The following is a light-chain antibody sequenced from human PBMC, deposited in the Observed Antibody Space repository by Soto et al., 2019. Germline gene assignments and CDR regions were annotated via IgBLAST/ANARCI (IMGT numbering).Light chain of an antibody. CDR3: AGWDDSLNGPV. V-gene: IGLV1-44*01. CDR2: RNN. CDR1: TSNIGTNT. Sequence: QSVLTQPPSASGTPGQSVTISCSGSTSNIGTNTVSWYQQLPGTAPKLLISRNNQRPSGAPDRFSGSKSGASGSLAISGLQSEDEAYYYCAGWDDSLNGPVFGGGTKLTVL. J-gene: IGLJ3*02.